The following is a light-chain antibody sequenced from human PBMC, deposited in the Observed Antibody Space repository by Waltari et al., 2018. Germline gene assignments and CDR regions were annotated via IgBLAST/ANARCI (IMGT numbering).Light chain of an antibody. V-gene: IGLV4-69*01. CDR1: SGHSSNV. CDR3: QTGGHGTWV. J-gene: IGLJ3*02. CDR2: VNSDGTH. Sequence: QLVLTQSPSASASLGASVKLTCTLSSGHSSNVIAWLQQQPEKGPRFLMKVNSDGTHSKGDEIPDRFSGSISGAGLYLPIASRQSVDGADYYCQTGGHGTWVFGGGTKLTVL.